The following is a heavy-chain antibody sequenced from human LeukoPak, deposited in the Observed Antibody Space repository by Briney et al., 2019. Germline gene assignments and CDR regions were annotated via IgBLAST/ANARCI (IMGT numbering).Heavy chain of an antibody. D-gene: IGHD3-9*01. CDR1: GGTFSSYA. CDR2: IIPSFGTA. CDR3: ARDLAEGGDILTGYSGWFDP. V-gene: IGHV1-69*01. Sequence: SVKVSCKASGGTFSSYAISWVRQAPGQGLEWMGGIIPSFGTANYAQKFQGRVTITADESTSTAYMELSSLRSEDTAVYYCARDLAEGGDILTGYSGWFDPWGQGTLVTVSS. J-gene: IGHJ5*02.